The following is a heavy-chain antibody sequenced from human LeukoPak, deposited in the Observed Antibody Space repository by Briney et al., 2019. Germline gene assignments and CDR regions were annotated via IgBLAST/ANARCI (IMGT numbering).Heavy chain of an antibody. CDR3: AKDLYYDILTEA. D-gene: IGHD3-9*01. CDR1: GFTFSSYS. J-gene: IGHJ4*02. V-gene: IGHV3-21*04. CDR2: ISSSSSYI. Sequence: KAGGSLRLSCAASGFTFSSYSMNWVRQAPGKGLEWVSSISSSSSYIYYADSVKGRFTISRDNSKNTLYLQMNSLRAEDTAVYYCAKDLYYDILTEAWGQGTLVTVSS.